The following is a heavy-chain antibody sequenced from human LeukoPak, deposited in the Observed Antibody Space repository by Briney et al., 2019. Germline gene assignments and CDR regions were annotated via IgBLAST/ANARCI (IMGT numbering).Heavy chain of an antibody. D-gene: IGHD2-2*01. Sequence: PGGSLRLSCAASGFTFSSYSMNWARQAPGKGPEWVSSISTSSTYIYYADSVKGRFTISRDNAKNSLYLQMNSLRAEDTAVYYCARPPFDIVVVPGIDIEYYFDYWGQGTLVTVSS. CDR1: GFTFSSYS. V-gene: IGHV3-21*06. J-gene: IGHJ4*02. CDR3: ARPPFDIVVVPGIDIEYYFDY. CDR2: ISTSSTYI.